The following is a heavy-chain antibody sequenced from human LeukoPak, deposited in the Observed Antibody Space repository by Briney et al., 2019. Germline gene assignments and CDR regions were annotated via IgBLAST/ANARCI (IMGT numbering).Heavy chain of an antibody. D-gene: IGHD3-16*01. CDR1: GFTFSSYW. V-gene: IGHV3-7*04. Sequence: GGSLRLSCAASGFTFSSYWMSWVRQAPGKGLEWVANIKQDGSETYYVDSVRGRFSISRDNAKNSLYLQMNSLRAEDTAVYYCARDSTLSNYWGQGTLVTVSS. CDR3: ARDSTLSNY. CDR2: IKQDGSET. J-gene: IGHJ4*02.